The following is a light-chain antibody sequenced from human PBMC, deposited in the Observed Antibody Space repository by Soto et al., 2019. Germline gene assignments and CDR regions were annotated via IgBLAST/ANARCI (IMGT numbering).Light chain of an antibody. CDR2: AAS. CDR1: QGIRND. J-gene: IGKJ1*01. Sequence: AIQMTQSPSSLSASVGDRVTITCRASQGIRNDLGWYQQKPGKAPKLLIYAASSLQSGVPSRFSGSGSGTAFTLTISTLPPEDFATYYCLQDYNYPRTFGQGTKVEIK. CDR3: LQDYNYPRT. V-gene: IGKV1-6*01.